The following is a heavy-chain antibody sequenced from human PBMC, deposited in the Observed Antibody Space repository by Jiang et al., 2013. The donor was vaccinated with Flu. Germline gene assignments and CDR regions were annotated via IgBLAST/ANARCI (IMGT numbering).Heavy chain of an antibody. V-gene: IGHV4-39*01. CDR1: GGSISSSSYY. Sequence: LLKPSETLSLTCTVSGGSISSSSYYWGWIRQPPGKGLEWIGSIYYSGSTYYNPSLKSRVTISVDTSKNQFSLKLSSVTAADTAVYYCARQYYDFWSGHDYFDYWGQGTLVTVSS. D-gene: IGHD3-3*01. J-gene: IGHJ4*02. CDR3: ARQYYDFWSGHDYFDY. CDR2: IYYSGST.